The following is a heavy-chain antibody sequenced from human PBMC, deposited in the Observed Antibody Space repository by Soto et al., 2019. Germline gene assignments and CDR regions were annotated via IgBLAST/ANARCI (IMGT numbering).Heavy chain of an antibody. V-gene: IGHV1-46*01. D-gene: IGHD6-19*01. Sequence: QVQLVQSGAKVKKPGASVKVSCKAYGYTFINYYMHWVRPVPGQGFEWMGIVTPNGGSTTYAQKLHGRVTLTRVTSTTTVNVELSSLISEDPAVYYCGSKKWLVRMNDPITIWGQGTMVNVSS. CDR3: GSKKWLVRMNDPITI. J-gene: IGHJ3*02. CDR2: VTPNGGST. CDR1: GYTFINYY.